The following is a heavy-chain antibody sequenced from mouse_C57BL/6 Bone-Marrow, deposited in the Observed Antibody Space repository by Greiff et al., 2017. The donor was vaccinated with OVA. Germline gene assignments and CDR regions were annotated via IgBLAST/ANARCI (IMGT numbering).Heavy chain of an antibody. Sequence: VQLQQSGAELMKPGASVKLSCKATGYTFTGYWIEWVKQRPGHGLEWIGEILPGSGSNKYNEKIKGKATFTADTSYNTAYMPLSLLTTEYSAFYYCARDDDGYNGNYFDYWGQGTTLTVSS. CDR3: ARDDDGYNGNYFDY. CDR2: ILPGSGSN. V-gene: IGHV1-9*01. D-gene: IGHD2-3*01. J-gene: IGHJ2*01. CDR1: GYTFTGYW.